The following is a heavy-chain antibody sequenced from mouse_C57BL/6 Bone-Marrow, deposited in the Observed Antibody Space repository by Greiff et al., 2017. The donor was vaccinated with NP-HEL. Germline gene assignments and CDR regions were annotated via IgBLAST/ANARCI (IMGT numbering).Heavy chain of an antibody. CDR2: IYPGSGNT. CDR3: ARGLGRGDYFDY. D-gene: IGHD4-1*01. CDR1: GYTFTDYY. V-gene: IGHV1-76*01. Sequence: QVQLKESGAELVRPGASVKLSCKASGYTFTDYYINWVKQRPGQGLEWIARIYPGSGNTYYNEKFKGKATLTAEKSSSTAYMQLSSLTSEDSAVYFCARGLGRGDYFDYWGQGTTLTVSS. J-gene: IGHJ2*01.